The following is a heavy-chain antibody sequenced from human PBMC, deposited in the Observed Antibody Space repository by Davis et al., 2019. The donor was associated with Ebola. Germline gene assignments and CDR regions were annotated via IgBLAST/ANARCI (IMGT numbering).Heavy chain of an antibody. CDR3: ASQKSYRGTYYYFDY. J-gene: IGHJ4*02. D-gene: IGHD1-26*01. CDR2: FYNSGGT. CDR1: GGSISNYY. Sequence: MPSETLSLTCTISGGSISNYYWTWIRQPPGKGLEWIGSFYNSGGTYSNPSLKSRVTISVDTSKNQFSLKLSSVTAADTAVYYCASQKSYRGTYYYFDYWGQGTLVTVSS. V-gene: IGHV4-59*04.